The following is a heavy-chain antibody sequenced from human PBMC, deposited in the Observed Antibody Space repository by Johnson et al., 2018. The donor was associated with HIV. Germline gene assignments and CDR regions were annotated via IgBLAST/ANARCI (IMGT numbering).Heavy chain of an antibody. CDR3: ARVRLDSSGSVVTGRDAFDI. V-gene: IGHV3-30*01. Sequence: QVQLVESGGGLVKPGGSLRLSCAASGFTLSSYAMHWVRQAPGKGLNWVAVISYDGSNKYYADSVKGRFTISRDNSKNTLYLQMNSLRAEDTAVYYCARVRLDSSGSVVTGRDAFDIWGQGTMVTVSS. CDR1: GFTLSSYA. J-gene: IGHJ3*02. CDR2: ISYDGSNK. D-gene: IGHD3-22*01.